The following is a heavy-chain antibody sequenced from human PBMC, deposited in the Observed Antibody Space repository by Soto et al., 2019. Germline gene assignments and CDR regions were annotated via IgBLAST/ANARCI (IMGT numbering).Heavy chain of an antibody. J-gene: IGHJ4*01. D-gene: IGHD2-15*01. CDR1: GYTFTGYY. V-gene: IGHV1-2*02. Sequence: QVQLVQSGAEVKKPGASVKVSCKSSGYTFTGYYIHWVRQAPGQGLEWMGWINPNSGGTNYAQKFQGRVTMTRDTSISTAYVALSRLRSDDPDVYYCERAGGRGFVYWGHGTLVTVSS. CDR3: ERAGGRGFVY. CDR2: INPNSGGT.